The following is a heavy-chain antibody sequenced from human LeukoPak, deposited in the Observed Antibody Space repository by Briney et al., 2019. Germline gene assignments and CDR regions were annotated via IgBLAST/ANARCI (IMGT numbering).Heavy chain of an antibody. V-gene: IGHV3-48*01. CDR1: GFTFSIYS. J-gene: IGHJ3*02. CDR3: ARDSSGYDFWSGYYTWPKGEAFDI. Sequence: GGSLRLSCAASGFTFSIYSMSGVPQAPGKGLEWLSYISSSSSTINYADSVKGRFTISRDNAKNSRYLQMNSLRAEDTAVYYCARDSSGYDFWSGYYTWPKGEAFDIWGQGTMVTVSS. CDR2: ISSSSSTI. D-gene: IGHD3-3*01.